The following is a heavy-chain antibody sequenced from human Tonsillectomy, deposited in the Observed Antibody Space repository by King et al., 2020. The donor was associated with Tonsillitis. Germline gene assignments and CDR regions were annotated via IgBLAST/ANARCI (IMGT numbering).Heavy chain of an antibody. J-gene: IGHJ3*01. D-gene: IGHD5-24*01. CDR3: ARDTAGMATPRV. CDR2: ISYDGRNK. Sequence: VQLVESGGGVVQPGRSLRLSCAASGFTFNTYAMHWVRQAPGKGLEWVTVISYDGRNKYYADSVEGRFTISRDNSKNTLYLQMNSLRAEDTAVYYCARDTAGMATPRVGGQGTMVTVSS. CDR1: GFTFNTYA. V-gene: IGHV3-30*04.